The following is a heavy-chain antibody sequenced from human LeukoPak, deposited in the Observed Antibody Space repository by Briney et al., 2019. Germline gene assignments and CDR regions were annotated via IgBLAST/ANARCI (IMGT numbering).Heavy chain of an antibody. CDR2: ISYDGSSK. J-gene: IGHJ3*02. V-gene: IGHV3-30*18. D-gene: IGHD6-13*01. Sequence: PGGSLRLSCAASGFTFSSYGMHWVRQAPGKGLEWVAVISYDGSSKYYADSVKGRFTISRDNSKNTLYLQMNSLRAEDTAVYYCANLASSSWDGAAFDIWGQGTMVTVSS. CDR1: GFTFSSYG. CDR3: ANLASSSWDGAAFDI.